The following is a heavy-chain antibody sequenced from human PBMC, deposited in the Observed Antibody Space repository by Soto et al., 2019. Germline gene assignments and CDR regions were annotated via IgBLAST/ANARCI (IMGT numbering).Heavy chain of an antibody. CDR1: GYTFTSFY. Sequence: QVQLVQSGAEVKEPGASVKISCKASGYTFTSFYIHWVRQAPGQGLEWMGIVNPNGGSTNYAQNCKGIITISRDTSTSTVYMDLSSLRSEDTAVYYCVRGLASGDYWGQGTLVTVSS. CDR3: VRGLASGDY. J-gene: IGHJ4*02. V-gene: IGHV1-46*03. D-gene: IGHD6-6*01. CDR2: VNPNGGST.